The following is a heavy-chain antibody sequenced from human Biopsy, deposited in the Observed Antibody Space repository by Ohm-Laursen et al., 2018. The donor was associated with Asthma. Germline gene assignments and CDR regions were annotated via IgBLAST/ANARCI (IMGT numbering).Heavy chain of an antibody. J-gene: IGHJ5*02. CDR3: ARAAITGIRGWFDP. CDR1: GGYLTGHY. Sequence: SETLSLTCTVYGGYLTGHYWNWIRQPPGKGLEWIGEIDQSGYTNYNPSLKSRVTISADTSKNQFHRKLSSVTAADTAVYFCARAAITGIRGWFDPWGQGTQVTVSS. CDR2: IDQSGYT. V-gene: IGHV4-34*01. D-gene: IGHD1-20*01.